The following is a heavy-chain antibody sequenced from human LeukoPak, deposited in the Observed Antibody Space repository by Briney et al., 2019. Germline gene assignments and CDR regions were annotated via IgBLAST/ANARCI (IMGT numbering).Heavy chain of an antibody. CDR2: ISSSSSYI. J-gene: IGHJ5*02. Sequence: GGSLRLSCAASGFTFSSYSMNWVRQAPGKGLEWVSSISSSSSYIYYADSVKGRLTISRDNAKNSLYLQTNSLRAEDTAVYYCARGYCTNGVCYLPWFDPWGQGTLVTVSS. CDR1: GFTFSSYS. D-gene: IGHD2-8*01. CDR3: ARGYCTNGVCYLPWFDP. V-gene: IGHV3-21*01.